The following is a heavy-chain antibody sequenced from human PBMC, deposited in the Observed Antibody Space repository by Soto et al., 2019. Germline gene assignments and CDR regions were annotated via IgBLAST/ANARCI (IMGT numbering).Heavy chain of an antibody. CDR2: IIPIFGAA. V-gene: IGHV1-69*13. Sequence: SVKVSCKASGGTFSSYAISWVRQAPGQGLEWMGGIIPIFGAANYAQKFQGRVTITADESTSTAYMELSSLRSEDTAVYYCARRRTYYYDSSGYYSFDYWGQGTLVTVSS. D-gene: IGHD3-22*01. CDR3: ARRRTYYYDSSGYYSFDY. CDR1: GGTFSSYA. J-gene: IGHJ4*02.